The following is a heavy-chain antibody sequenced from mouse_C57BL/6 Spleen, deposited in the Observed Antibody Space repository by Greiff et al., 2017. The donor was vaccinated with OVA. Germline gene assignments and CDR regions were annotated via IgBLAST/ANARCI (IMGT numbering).Heavy chain of an antibody. Sequence: QVQLQQSGAELVKPGASVKMSCKASGYTFTSYWITWVKQRPGQGLEWIGDIYPGSGSTNYNEKFKSKATLTVDTSSSTAYMQLSSLTSEDSAVYYCARSNYYGSSFYYFDYWGQGTTLTVSS. V-gene: IGHV1-55*01. CDR1: GYTFTSYW. J-gene: IGHJ2*01. CDR3: ARSNYYGSSFYYFDY. CDR2: IYPGSGST. D-gene: IGHD1-1*01.